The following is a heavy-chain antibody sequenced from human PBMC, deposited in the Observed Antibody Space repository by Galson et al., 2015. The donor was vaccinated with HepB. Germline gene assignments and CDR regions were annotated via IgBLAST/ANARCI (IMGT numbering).Heavy chain of an antibody. CDR1: GYSFTSYW. CDR3: ARHWGYDTSGYRMLFFPY. CDR2: IYPGDSDT. J-gene: IGHJ1*01. Sequence: QSGAEVKKPGESLKISCKGSGYSFTSYWIGWVRQMPGKGLEWMGIIYPGDSDTRYSPSFQGQVTISADKSISTAYLQWSSLKASDTAVYYCARHWGYDTSGYRMLFFPYWGQGTLVTVSS. D-gene: IGHD3-22*01. V-gene: IGHV5-51*01.